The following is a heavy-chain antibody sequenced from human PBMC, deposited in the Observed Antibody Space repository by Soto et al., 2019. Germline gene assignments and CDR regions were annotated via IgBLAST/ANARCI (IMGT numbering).Heavy chain of an antibody. CDR1: GFTFSSYS. V-gene: IGHV3-21*01. J-gene: IGHJ6*02. D-gene: IGHD2-15*01. CDR3: ARDRGCSGGSCYSKGMDV. Sequence: GSLRLSCAASGFTFSSYSMNWVRQAPGKGLEWVSYISSSTGYTYYADSVKGRFTISRDNAKNSLYLQMNSLRAEDTAVYYCARDRGCSGGSCYSKGMDVWGQGTTVTAP. CDR2: ISSSTGYT.